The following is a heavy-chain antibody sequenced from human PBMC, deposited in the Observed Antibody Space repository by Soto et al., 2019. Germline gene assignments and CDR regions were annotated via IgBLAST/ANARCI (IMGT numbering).Heavy chain of an antibody. Sequence: SETLSLTCAVSGYSISSGYFWAWIRQPPGKGLDWIGTISQSGRTFYNASLNSRITLSVDTSKNQFSLKLNSVTAADTAVYYCARVYCLTTSCYQGVGFDYWGQGTLVTVS. V-gene: IGHV4-38-2*01. CDR2: ISQSGRT. CDR1: GYSISSGYF. J-gene: IGHJ4*02. D-gene: IGHD2-2*01. CDR3: ARVYCLTTSCYQGVGFDY.